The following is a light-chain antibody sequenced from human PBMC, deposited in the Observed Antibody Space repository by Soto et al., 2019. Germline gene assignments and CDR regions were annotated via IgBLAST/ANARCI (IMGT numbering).Light chain of an antibody. CDR1: QTVSSY. CDR2: EAS. Sequence: EIVLTQSPATLSLSPGERATLSCRVSQTVSSYLAWYQQNPAQAPRLRIYEASNRATGIPARFSGSGSGTDVTLTISSLEPEDFAVYYCQQRSNWPITFGQGTLLEIK. CDR3: QQRSNWPIT. V-gene: IGKV3-11*01. J-gene: IGKJ5*01.